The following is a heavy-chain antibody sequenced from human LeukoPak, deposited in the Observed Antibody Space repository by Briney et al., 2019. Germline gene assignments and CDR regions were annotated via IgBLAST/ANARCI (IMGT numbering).Heavy chain of an antibody. J-gene: IGHJ6*03. Sequence: KPSETLSLACAVYGESFSGYYWSWIRQPPGRGLEWIGEINHSGSTNYNPSLKSRVTISVDTSKNQFSLKLSSVTAADTAVYYCARGRIAVYYYYYYMDVWGKGTTVTVSS. D-gene: IGHD6-19*01. CDR1: GESFSGYY. CDR2: INHSGST. CDR3: ARGRIAVYYYYYYMDV. V-gene: IGHV4-34*01.